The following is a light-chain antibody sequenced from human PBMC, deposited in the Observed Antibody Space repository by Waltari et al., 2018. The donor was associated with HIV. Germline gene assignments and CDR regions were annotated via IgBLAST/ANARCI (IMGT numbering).Light chain of an antibody. Sequence: EIVLTQSPATLSLSPGERATLSCRASQSVNSDFLAWYQQKPGQAPRLLIQGASSRTTGIPDRFSGRGSGTDFTLTISRLEHEDFAVYYGQQYGSLPTFGGGTKVEIK. CDR1: QSVNSDF. J-gene: IGKJ4*01. V-gene: IGKV3-20*01. CDR3: QQYGSLPT. CDR2: GAS.